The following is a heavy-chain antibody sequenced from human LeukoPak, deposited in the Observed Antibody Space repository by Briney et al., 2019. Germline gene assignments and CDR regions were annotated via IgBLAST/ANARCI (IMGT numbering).Heavy chain of an antibody. D-gene: IGHD6-13*01. Sequence: GGSLRLSCAASGFTFSSYSMNWVRQAPGKGLEWVSSISSSSSYIYYADSVKGRFTISRDNAKNSLYLQMNSLRAEDTAVYYCARDFFGIAASGFDYWGQGTLVTVSS. CDR3: ARDFFGIAASGFDY. V-gene: IGHV3-21*01. J-gene: IGHJ4*02. CDR2: ISSSSSYI. CDR1: GFTFSSYS.